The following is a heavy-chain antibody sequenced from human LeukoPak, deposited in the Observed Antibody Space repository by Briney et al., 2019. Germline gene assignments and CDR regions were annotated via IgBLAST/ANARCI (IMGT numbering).Heavy chain of an antibody. CDR2: TKQDGSEK. V-gene: IGHV3-7*01. CDR1: GFTFTTYW. CDR3: AKVAGDLNY. J-gene: IGHJ4*02. D-gene: IGHD7-27*01. Sequence: GGSLRLSCAASGFTFTTYWMSWVRQAPGKGLEWLANTKQDGSEKYYVDSVKGRFTISRDNSKNTLYLQMNSLRAEDTAVYYCAKVAGDLNYWGQGTLVTVSS.